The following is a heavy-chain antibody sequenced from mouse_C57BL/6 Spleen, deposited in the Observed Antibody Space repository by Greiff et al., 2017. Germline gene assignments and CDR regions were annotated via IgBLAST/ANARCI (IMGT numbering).Heavy chain of an antibody. CDR3: AGRRDYAMDY. V-gene: IGHV1-61*01. CDR2: IYPSDSET. Sequence: QVQLQQSGAELVRPGSSVKLSCKASGYTFTSYWMDWVKQRPGQGLEWIGNIYPSDSETHYNQKFKDKATLTVDKSSSTAYMQLSSLTSEDSAVYYCAGRRDYAMDYWGQGTSVTVSS. CDR1: GYTFTSYW. J-gene: IGHJ4*01.